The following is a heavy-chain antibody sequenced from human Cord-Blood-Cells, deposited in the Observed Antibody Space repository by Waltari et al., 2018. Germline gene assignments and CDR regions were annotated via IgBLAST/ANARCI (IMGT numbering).Heavy chain of an antibody. CDR1: GGSFSGYY. CDR3: ARVVVTAIPDY. Sequence: QVQLQQWGAGLLKPSAPLSLTCAVYGGSFSGYYWSWIRQPPGKGLEWIGEINHSGSTNYNPSLKSRVTISVDTSKNQFSLKLSSVTAADTAVYYCARVVVTAIPDYWGQGTLVTVSS. J-gene: IGHJ4*02. CDR2: INHSGST. V-gene: IGHV4-34*01. D-gene: IGHD2-21*02.